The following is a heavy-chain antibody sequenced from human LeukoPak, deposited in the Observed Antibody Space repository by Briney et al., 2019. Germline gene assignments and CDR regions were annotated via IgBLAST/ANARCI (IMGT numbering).Heavy chain of an antibody. V-gene: IGHV7-4-1*02. CDR1: GYTFTGYS. CDR2: ITTSTGNP. CDR3: ARDASTINFDY. Sequence: ASVKVSCKASGYTFTGYSINWLRQALGQGLEWMGWITTSTGNPTYAQGFTGRFVFSLDTSVSTTYLHINSLKAEDTAVYYCARDASTINFDYWGQGTLVTVSS. J-gene: IGHJ4*02. D-gene: IGHD5/OR15-5a*01.